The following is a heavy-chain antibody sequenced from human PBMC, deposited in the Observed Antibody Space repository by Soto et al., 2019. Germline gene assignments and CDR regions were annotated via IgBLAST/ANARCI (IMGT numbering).Heavy chain of an antibody. CDR1: RGPFSSYP. J-gene: IGHJ5*02. CDR3: PRESYCDSGRAFDA. Sequence: SETLSLRCSVSRGPFSSYPLNGIRQPAGKELEGIGRFYSSXTTTYNPYLKSGDTMSVDTSKNQFPLKLSSVTAADTAIYYCPRESYCDSGRAFDAWGQGSLVTVSS. V-gene: IGHV4-4*07. CDR2: FYSSXTT. D-gene: IGHD4-17*01.